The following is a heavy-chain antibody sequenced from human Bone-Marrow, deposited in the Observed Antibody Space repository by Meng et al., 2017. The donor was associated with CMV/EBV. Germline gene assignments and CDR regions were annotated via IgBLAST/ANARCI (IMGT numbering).Heavy chain of an antibody. Sequence: ASVKVSCKASGYTFTSYYMHWVRQAPGQGLEWMGWISAYNGNTNYAQKLQGRVTMTRNTSISTAYMELSSLRSEDTAVYYCARGHNWNYYYYYGMDVWGQGTTVTVSS. CDR2: ISAYNGNT. CDR1: GYTFTSYY. CDR3: ARGHNWNYYYYYGMDV. J-gene: IGHJ6*02. V-gene: IGHV1-8*02. D-gene: IGHD1-20*01.